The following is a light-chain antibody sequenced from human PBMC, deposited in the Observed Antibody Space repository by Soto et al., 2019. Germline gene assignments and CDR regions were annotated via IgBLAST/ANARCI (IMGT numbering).Light chain of an antibody. CDR3: QQLNTLPFT. CDR1: HDISTY. Sequence: QLTQSPSPLTAPVGDRDSVTLRDSHDISTYLAWYQQKPGKAPKLMIYEASTLQSGVPSRFSGSGSGTEFTLTISGLLPGDFATYHCQQLNTLPFTFARRTRLEIK. J-gene: IGKJ5*01. V-gene: IGKV1-9*01. CDR2: EAS.